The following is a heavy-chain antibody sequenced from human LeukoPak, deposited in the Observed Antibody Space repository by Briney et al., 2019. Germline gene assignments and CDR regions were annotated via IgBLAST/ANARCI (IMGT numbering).Heavy chain of an antibody. D-gene: IGHD2-15*01. CDR2: IYYSGST. CDR1: GGSISSYY. Sequence: SETLSLTCTVSGGSISSYYWSWIRQPPGKGLEWIGYIYYSGSTNYNPSLKSRVTISVDTSKNQFSLKLSSVTAADTAVYYCARGGVVYPDSFDIWGRGTMVTVSS. V-gene: IGHV4-59*01. CDR3: ARGGVVYPDSFDI. J-gene: IGHJ3*02.